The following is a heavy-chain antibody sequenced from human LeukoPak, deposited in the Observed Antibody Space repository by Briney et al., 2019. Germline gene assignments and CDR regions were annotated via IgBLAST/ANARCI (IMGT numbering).Heavy chain of an antibody. CDR1: GGSISSYY. CDR2: IYTSGST. D-gene: IGHD3-3*01. J-gene: IGHJ5*02. V-gene: IGHV4-4*07. CDR3: AREGSEWRTESWFDP. Sequence: SETLSLTCTVSGGSISSYYWSWIRQPAGKGLEWIGRIYTSGSTNYNPSLKSRVTMSVDTSKNQFSLKLSSVTAADTAVYYCAREGSEWRTESWFDPWGQGTLVTVSS.